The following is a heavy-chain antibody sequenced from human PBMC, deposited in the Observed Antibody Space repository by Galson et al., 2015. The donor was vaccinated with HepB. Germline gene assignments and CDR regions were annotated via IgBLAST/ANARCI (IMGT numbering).Heavy chain of an antibody. J-gene: IGHJ1*01. CDR2: IYYSGST. CDR1: GGSISSGGYY. D-gene: IGHD6-13*01. Sequence: TLSLTCTVSGGSISSGGYYWSWIRQHPGKGLEWIGYIYYSGSTYYNPSLKSRVTISVDTSKNQFSLKLSSVTAADTAVYYCAREAAAGSLQHWGQGTLVTVSS. V-gene: IGHV4-31*03. CDR3: AREAAAGSLQH.